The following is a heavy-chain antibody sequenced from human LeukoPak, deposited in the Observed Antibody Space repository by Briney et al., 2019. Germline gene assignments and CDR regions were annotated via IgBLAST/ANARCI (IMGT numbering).Heavy chain of an antibody. Sequence: SETLSLTCTVSGGSISSYYWSWIRQPAGKGLEWIGRIYTSGSTNYNPSLKSRVTMSVDTSKNQFSLKLSSVTAADTAVYYCATVKYYDSSGLNYYYYGMDVWDQGTTVTVSS. D-gene: IGHD3-22*01. CDR3: ATVKYYDSSGLNYYYYGMDV. CDR1: GGSISSYY. CDR2: IYTSGST. V-gene: IGHV4-4*07. J-gene: IGHJ6*02.